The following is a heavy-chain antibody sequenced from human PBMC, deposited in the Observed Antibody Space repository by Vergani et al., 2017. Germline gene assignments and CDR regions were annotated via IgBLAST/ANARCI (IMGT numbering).Heavy chain of an antibody. CDR2: IYTSGST. CDR1: GGSISSGSYY. J-gene: IGHJ5*02. Sequence: QVQLQESGPGLVKPSQTLSLTCTVSGGSISSGSYYWSWIRQPAGKGLEWIGRIYTSGSTNYNPSLKSRVTISVDTSKNQFSLKLSSVTAADTAVYYCARLSITIFGVVITPGGFDPWGQGTLVTVSS. D-gene: IGHD3-3*01. V-gene: IGHV4-61*02. CDR3: ARLSITIFGVVITPGGFDP.